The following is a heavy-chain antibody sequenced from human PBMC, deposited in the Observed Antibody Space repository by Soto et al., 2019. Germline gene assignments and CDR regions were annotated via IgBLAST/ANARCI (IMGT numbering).Heavy chain of an antibody. J-gene: IGHJ4*01. Sequence: PLRHPYADSGVTSIALTMNRVLQIPGKGLEWVSAISSTSTYIYYADSLKGRFTISRDNAKNSLYLQMNSLRAEDTAVYYCAREGSYWNEVGPDWRHGTLVTVFS. CDR3: AREGSYWNEVGPD. D-gene: IGHD1-1*01. CDR2: ISSTSTYI. V-gene: IGHV3-21*01. CDR1: GVTSIALT.